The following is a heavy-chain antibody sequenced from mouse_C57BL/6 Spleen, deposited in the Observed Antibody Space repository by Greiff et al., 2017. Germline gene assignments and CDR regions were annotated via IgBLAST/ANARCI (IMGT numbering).Heavy chain of an antibody. Sequence: EVQLQQSGPELVKPGASVKISCKASGYSFTDYNMNWVKQSNGKSLEWIGVITPNYGTTSYNQKFKGKATLTVAQSSSTAYMHLNSLSSWDSAVYYCARGGYYVAYWGQGTLVTVSA. V-gene: IGHV1-39*01. J-gene: IGHJ3*01. CDR3: ARGGYYVAY. CDR2: ITPNYGTT. CDR1: GYSFTDYN. D-gene: IGHD2-3*01.